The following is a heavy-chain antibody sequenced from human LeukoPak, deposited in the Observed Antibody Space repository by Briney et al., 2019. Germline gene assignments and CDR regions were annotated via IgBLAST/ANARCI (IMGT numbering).Heavy chain of an antibody. CDR2: INAGNGNT. CDR1: GYTFTSYA. Sequence: ASVKVSFKASGYTFTSYAMHWVRQAPGQRLEWMGWINAGNGNTKYSQKFQGRVTMTRNTSISTAYMELSSLRSEDTAVYYCARGKLRFLEWLSLYYYYGMDVWGQGTTVTVSS. CDR3: ARGKLRFLEWLSLYYYYGMDV. V-gene: IGHV1-3*01. D-gene: IGHD3-3*01. J-gene: IGHJ6*02.